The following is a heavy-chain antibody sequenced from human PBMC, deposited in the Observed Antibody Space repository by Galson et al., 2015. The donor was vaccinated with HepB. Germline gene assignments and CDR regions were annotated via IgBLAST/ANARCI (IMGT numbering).Heavy chain of an antibody. V-gene: IGHV3-33*01. Sequence: SLRLSCAASGFTFSSYGMHWVRQAPGKGLEWVAVIWYDGSNKYYADSVKGRFTISRDNSKNTLYLQMNSLRAEDTAVYYCARDRSIAAAGYFDPWGQGTLVTVSS. CDR2: IWYDGSNK. J-gene: IGHJ5*02. CDR3: ARDRSIAAAGYFDP. CDR1: GFTFSSYG. D-gene: IGHD6-13*01.